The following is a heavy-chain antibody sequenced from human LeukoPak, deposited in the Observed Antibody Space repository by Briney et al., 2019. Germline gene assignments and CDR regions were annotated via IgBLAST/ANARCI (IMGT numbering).Heavy chain of an antibody. CDR1: GFTFSGSA. CDR3: AKWGGYYDSSGYPFDY. Sequence: SGGSLKLSCAASGFTFSGSAMHWVRQASGKGLEWVSAISGSGGSTYYADSVKGRFTISRDNSKNTLYLQMNSLRAEDTAVYYCAKWGGYYDSSGYPFDYWGQGTLVTVSS. D-gene: IGHD3-22*01. J-gene: IGHJ4*02. CDR2: ISGSGGST. V-gene: IGHV3-23*01.